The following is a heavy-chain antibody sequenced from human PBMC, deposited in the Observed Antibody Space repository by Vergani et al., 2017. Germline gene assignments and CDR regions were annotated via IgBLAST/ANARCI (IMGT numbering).Heavy chain of an antibody. V-gene: IGHV1-2*02. CDR2: INPNTGGT. D-gene: IGHD3-22*01. Sequence: QVLLVQSGAEVKKPGASVKVSCKASGYPFIGYYIHWVRQAPGQGLEWMGWINPNTGGTNYTQKFQGRVTMSRDTSISTAYMEVTRLKSEDTAVYYCARTALDYYYDSSGFFDYWGQGTLVTVSS. CDR3: ARTALDYYYDSSGFFDY. CDR1: GYPFIGYY. J-gene: IGHJ4*02.